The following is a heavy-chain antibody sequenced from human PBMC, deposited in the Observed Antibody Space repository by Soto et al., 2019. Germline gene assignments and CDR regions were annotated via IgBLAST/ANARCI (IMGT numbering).Heavy chain of an antibody. CDR2: IYYSGNT. J-gene: IGHJ4*02. Sequence: PSETPSLTCTVSGSSISSSNHYWCWTLQPPGKGLEWIGNIYYSGNTYYNPSLKSRVTISVDTSKNQFSLKLSSVTAADTAVYYCARQVRAVRRSSANSDYRCPAPLVTLAS. CDR3: ARQVRAVRRSSANSDY. CDR1: GSSISSSNHY. D-gene: IGHD6-6*01. V-gene: IGHV4-39*01.